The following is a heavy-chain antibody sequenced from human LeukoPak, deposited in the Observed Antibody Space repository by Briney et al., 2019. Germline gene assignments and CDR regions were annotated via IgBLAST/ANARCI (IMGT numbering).Heavy chain of an antibody. CDR2: ISGSGGST. V-gene: IGHV3-23*01. D-gene: IGHD2-2*01. Sequence: GGSLRLSCAASGFTFSSYAMSWVRQAPGKGLEWVSSISGSGGSTYYADSVKGRFTISRDNSKNTLYLQMNSLRAEDTAVYYCAKDLNYCSSTSCYQVGDAFDIWGQGTMVTVSS. CDR1: GFTFSSYA. CDR3: AKDLNYCSSTSCYQVGDAFDI. J-gene: IGHJ3*02.